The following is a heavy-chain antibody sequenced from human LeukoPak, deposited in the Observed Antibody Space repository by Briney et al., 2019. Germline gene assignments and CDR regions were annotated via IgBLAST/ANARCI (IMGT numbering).Heavy chain of an antibody. CDR3: AKRTDCRNTSCAPYYLYGMDV. Sequence: GGSLRLSCAASGFTFSSYGMHWVRQAPGKGLEWVALISYDGSNKYHADSVMGRFTISRDNSKNTVYLQMNSLRAEDTAVYYCAKRTDCRNTSCAPYYLYGMDVLGQGTTVNVSS. CDR1: GFTFSSYG. J-gene: IGHJ6*02. V-gene: IGHV3-30*18. D-gene: IGHD2-2*01. CDR2: ISYDGSNK.